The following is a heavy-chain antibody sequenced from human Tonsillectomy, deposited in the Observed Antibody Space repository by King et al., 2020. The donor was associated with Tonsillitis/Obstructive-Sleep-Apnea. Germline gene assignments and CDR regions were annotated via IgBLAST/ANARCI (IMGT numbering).Heavy chain of an antibody. CDR3: ARHQHTAMVTYYYYYMDV. D-gene: IGHD5-18*01. J-gene: IGHJ6*03. Sequence: QLVQSGAEVKKPGASLKISCKGSGYSFTSYWIGWVRQMPGKGLEWMGIIYPGDSDTRYSPSFQGQVTISADKSISTAYLQWSSLKASDTAMYYCARHQHTAMVTYYYYYMDVWGKGTTVTVSS. V-gene: IGHV5-51*01. CDR2: IYPGDSDT. CDR1: GYSFTSYW.